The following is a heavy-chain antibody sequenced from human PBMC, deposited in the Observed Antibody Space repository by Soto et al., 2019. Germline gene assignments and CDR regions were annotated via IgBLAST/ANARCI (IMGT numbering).Heavy chain of an antibody. Sequence: GGSLRLSCAASGFTFSDHYMDWVRQAPGKGLEWVGRTRNKANSYTTEYAASVKGRFTISRDDSKNSLYLQMNSLKTEDTAVYYCARVGIQLWVSLDYWGQGTLVTVSS. V-gene: IGHV3-72*01. CDR1: GFTFSDHY. CDR2: TRNKANSYTT. CDR3: ARVGIQLWVSLDY. D-gene: IGHD5-18*01. J-gene: IGHJ4*02.